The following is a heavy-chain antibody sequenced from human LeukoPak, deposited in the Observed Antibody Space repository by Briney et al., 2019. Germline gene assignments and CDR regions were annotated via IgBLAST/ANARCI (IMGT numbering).Heavy chain of an antibody. Sequence: GASVKVSCKASGYTFTDYYIHWVRLAPGQGLEWMGWINPKSGETKYAQNLQGRVSLTRDSSISTASMELSGLRSDDTAVYFCARGIKFYDYWTYFDFWGQGTPVTVSS. CDR2: INPKSGET. CDR3: ARGIKFYDYWTYFDF. CDR1: GYTFTDYY. J-gene: IGHJ4*02. D-gene: IGHD3-3*01. V-gene: IGHV1-2*02.